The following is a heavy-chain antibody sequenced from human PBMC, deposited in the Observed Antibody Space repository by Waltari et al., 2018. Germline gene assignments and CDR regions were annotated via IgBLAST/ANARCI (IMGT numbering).Heavy chain of an antibody. CDR1: GFAFANYG. J-gene: IGHJ4*02. Sequence: EVRLVESGGGLVQPGGSLRLSCAASGFAFANYGMSWVRQAPGKGIECGSSIRGRGGTTYNADYVMGCFTMSKDNSKNTLFLKMNILRIDDTADYYCAKSSGSYYEVFDYWGRGTLVTVSS. CDR3: AKSSGSYYEVFDY. V-gene: IGHV3-23*04. CDR2: IRGRGGTT. D-gene: IGHD1-26*01.